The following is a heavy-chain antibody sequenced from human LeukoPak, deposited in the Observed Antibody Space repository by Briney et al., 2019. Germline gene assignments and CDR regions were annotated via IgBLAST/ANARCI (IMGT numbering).Heavy chain of an antibody. D-gene: IGHD2-8*01. CDR2: ISGSGGST. J-gene: IGHJ6*02. CDR3: AKYMYGNYYYGMDV. V-gene: IGHV3-23*01. CDR1: GFTFSSYA. Sequence: GGSLRLSCAASGFTFSSYAMSWVRQAPGKGLEWVSAISGSGGSTYYADSVKGRFTISRDNSKNTLYLQMNSLRAEDTAVYYCAKYMYGNYYYGMDVWGQGTTVTVSS.